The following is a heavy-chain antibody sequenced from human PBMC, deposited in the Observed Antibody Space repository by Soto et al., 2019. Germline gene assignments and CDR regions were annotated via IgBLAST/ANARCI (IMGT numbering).Heavy chain of an antibody. D-gene: IGHD2-15*01. J-gene: IGHJ6*02. CDR1: GYTFTDYW. Sequence: ASVKVSCKASGYTFTDYWMHWVRQAPGQGLEWMGWINLKIGDTNYAQHFQDRVTMTRDTSISTAYMELNRLTFEDTAVYYCARDPESPQGSHGLDVWGQGTAVTVSS. CDR2: INLKIGDT. CDR3: ARDPESPQGSHGLDV. V-gene: IGHV1-2*02.